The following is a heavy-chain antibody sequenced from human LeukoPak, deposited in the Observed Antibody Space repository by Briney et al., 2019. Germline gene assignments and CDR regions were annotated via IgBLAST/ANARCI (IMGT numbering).Heavy chain of an antibody. V-gene: IGHV3-11*04. Sequence: GGSLRLSCGASGFTFSNYGMSWIRQAPGKGLEWVSYISSSGNTTYHADSVKGRFTISRDNAKNSLYLQMSSLRAEDTAVYYCARDGGSCWYFDYWGQGTLVAVSS. CDR3: ARDGGSCWYFDY. CDR1: GFTFSNYG. CDR2: ISSSGNTT. D-gene: IGHD2-15*01. J-gene: IGHJ4*02.